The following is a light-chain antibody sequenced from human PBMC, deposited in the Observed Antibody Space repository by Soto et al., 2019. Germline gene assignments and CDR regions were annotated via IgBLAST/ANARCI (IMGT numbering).Light chain of an antibody. CDR2: DAA. J-gene: IGKJ1*01. CDR1: QSVSIW. V-gene: IGKV1-5*01. Sequence: DIHLTQSPSTLSASVGDRVTITCRASQSVSIWLAWYQQKPGKAPRLLIYDAASLKTGVPSRFSGGGSGTNFTLTISSLQPDDFATYYCQHDNSYSEAFGQGTKV. CDR3: QHDNSYSEA.